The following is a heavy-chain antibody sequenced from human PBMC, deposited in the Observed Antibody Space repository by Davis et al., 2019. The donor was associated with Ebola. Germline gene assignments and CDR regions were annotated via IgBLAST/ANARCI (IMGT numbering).Heavy chain of an antibody. D-gene: IGHD6-19*01. J-gene: IGHJ4*02. Sequence: AASVKVSCKASGGTFSSYTISWVRQAPGQGLEWMGRINPILDISNYAQKFQGRVTINADKSTSTAYMELSSLRSADTAVYYCARGYSSGWYDYFDYWGQGTLVTVSS. CDR3: ARGYSSGWYDYFDY. CDR2: INPILDIS. V-gene: IGHV1-69*02. CDR1: GGTFSSYT.